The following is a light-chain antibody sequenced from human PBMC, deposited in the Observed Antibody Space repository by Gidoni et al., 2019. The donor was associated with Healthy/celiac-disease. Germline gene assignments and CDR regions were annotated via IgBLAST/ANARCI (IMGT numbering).Light chain of an antibody. CDR2: AAS. Sequence: IQMSQSPSSLSASVGDRVTITCPASQSISSYLNWYQQKPGNAPKLLNSAASSLKSGVPSRFSGSGSGKDFTLTISSLPEEDLANYYCQQSYRTPPTFGQGTKVEIK. V-gene: IGKV1-39*01. J-gene: IGKJ1*01. CDR1: QSISSY. CDR3: QQSYRTPPT.